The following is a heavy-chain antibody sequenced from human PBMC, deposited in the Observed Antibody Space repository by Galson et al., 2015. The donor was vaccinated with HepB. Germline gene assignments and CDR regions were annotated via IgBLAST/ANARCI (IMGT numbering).Heavy chain of an antibody. CDR1: GYTFSYYP. V-gene: IGHV1-3*01. CDR2: INAGNGNT. CDR3: ARVLGDGGGYGSGSFTTWGY. Sequence: SVKVSCKASGYTFSYYPMHWVRQAPGQRLEWMGWINAGNGNTRYAQKFQGRVTIARDTSASTVYMELSSLRSDDAAVYYCARVLGDGGGYGSGSFTTWGYWGQGTLVTVSS. D-gene: IGHD3-10*01. J-gene: IGHJ4*02.